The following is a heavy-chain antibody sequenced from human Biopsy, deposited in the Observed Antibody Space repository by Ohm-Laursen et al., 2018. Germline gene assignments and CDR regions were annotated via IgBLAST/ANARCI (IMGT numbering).Heavy chain of an antibody. D-gene: IGHD4-17*01. CDR1: GFTFSSYA. CDR3: ALAAAQTVTHFDY. V-gene: IGHV3-23*01. Sequence: GSLRLSCTASGFTFSSYAMTWFRQAPGKGLEWVSNISGNSDIIYDTDSVKGRFTISRDNSKNTLYLQMNSLRADDTAVYYCALAAAQTVTHFDYWGQGTLVTVSS. J-gene: IGHJ4*02. CDR2: ISGNSDII.